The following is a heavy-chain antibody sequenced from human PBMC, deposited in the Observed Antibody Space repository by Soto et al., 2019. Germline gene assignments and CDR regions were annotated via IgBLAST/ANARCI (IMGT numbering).Heavy chain of an antibody. Sequence: SETLSLTCTVSGGSVSSDSNYWSWIRQPAGKGLEWIGRLYTSGNTNFNPSLKSRVTMSVDTSRNQFSLNLNSVTAADTAVYYCARVGDHKDFDYWGQGTLVTVSS. V-gene: IGHV4-61*02. CDR1: GGSVSSDSNY. J-gene: IGHJ4*02. CDR3: ARVGDHKDFDY. CDR2: LYTSGNT. D-gene: IGHD2-21*02.